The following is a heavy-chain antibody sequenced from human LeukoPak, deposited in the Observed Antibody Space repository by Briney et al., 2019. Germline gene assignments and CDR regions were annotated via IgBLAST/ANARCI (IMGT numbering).Heavy chain of an antibody. CDR1: GGSISSNSYY. Sequence: PSETLSLTCTVSGGSISSNSYYWGWIRQPPGKGLEWIGSIYYSGSTYYNPSLKSRVTISVDTSKNQFSLKLSSVTAADTAVYDCARLKRASSHFDYWGQGTLVTVSS. J-gene: IGHJ4*02. V-gene: IGHV4-39*01. D-gene: IGHD6-13*01. CDR2: IYYSGST. CDR3: ARLKRASSHFDY.